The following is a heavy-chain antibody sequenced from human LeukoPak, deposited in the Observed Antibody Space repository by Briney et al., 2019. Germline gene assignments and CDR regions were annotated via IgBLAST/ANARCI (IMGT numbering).Heavy chain of an antibody. CDR3: ARHRYGNYYYYYYMDV. CDR2: IYPGDSDT. CDR1: GYRFTSYW. J-gene: IGHJ6*03. D-gene: IGHD5-18*01. V-gene: IGHV5-51*01. Sequence: KLGESLKISCKGSGYRFTSYWIGWVRPMPGKGLEWMGIIYPGDSDTRYSPSFQGQVTISADKSISTAYLQWSSLKASDTAMYYCARHRYGNYYYYYYMDVWGKGTTVTVSS.